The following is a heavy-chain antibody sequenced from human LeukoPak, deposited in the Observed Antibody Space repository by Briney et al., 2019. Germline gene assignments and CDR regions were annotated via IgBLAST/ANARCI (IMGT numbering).Heavy chain of an antibody. CDR3: AKKRDAFDI. D-gene: IGHD5-24*01. CDR2: LTESGGTT. CDR1: GFTFSSYA. J-gene: IGHJ3*02. Sequence: GGSLRLSCVASGFTFSSYAMGWVRQAPGKRPEWVSSLTESGGTTYYVDSVKGRFTISRDNSKNTLYLHMNSLRAEDTAMYYCAKKRDAFDIWGQGTVVAVSS. V-gene: IGHV3-23*01.